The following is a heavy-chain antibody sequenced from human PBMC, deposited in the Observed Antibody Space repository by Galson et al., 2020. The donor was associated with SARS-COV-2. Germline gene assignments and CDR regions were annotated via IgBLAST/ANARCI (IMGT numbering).Heavy chain of an antibody. CDR1: GFIVSTNY. Sequence: GGSLRLSCESSGFIVSTNYMNWVRQAPGKGLEWVSLIYSGDTTYYADSVKGRFTISTDRSKNTLYLQMKSLTAEDTAVYYCARGGDAQYLDFWGQGTLVTVSS. CDR2: IYSGDTT. V-gene: IGHV3-53*01. CDR3: ARGGDAQYLDF. J-gene: IGHJ4*02. D-gene: IGHD7-27*01.